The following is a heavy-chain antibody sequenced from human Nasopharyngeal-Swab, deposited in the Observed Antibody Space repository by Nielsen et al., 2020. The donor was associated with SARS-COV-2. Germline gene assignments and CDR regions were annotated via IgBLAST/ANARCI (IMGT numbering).Heavy chain of an antibody. CDR3: ARKDYDILTGYYPMDV. Sequence: GGSLRLSCAASGFTFSSYSMNWVRQAPGKGLEWVSYISSSSTIYYADSVKGRFTISRDNAKNSLYLQMNSLRAEDTAVYYCARKDYDILTGYYPMDVWGKGTTVTVSS. D-gene: IGHD3-9*01. CDR1: GFTFSSYS. V-gene: IGHV3-48*01. J-gene: IGHJ6*03. CDR2: ISSSSTI.